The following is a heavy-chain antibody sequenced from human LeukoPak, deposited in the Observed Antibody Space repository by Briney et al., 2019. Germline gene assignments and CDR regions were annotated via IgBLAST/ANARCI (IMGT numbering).Heavy chain of an antibody. J-gene: IGHJ3*02. CDR2: IYHSGST. V-gene: IGHV4-30-2*01. CDR1: GGSSSSGGYY. Sequence: SQTLSLTCTVSGGSSSSGGYYWSWIRQPPGKGLEWIGHIYHSGSTYYNPSLKSRVTISIDRSKNQFSLKLSSVTAADTAVYYCARDASWGWGGAFEIWGQGTMVTVSS. CDR3: ARDASWGWGGAFEI. D-gene: IGHD2-2*01.